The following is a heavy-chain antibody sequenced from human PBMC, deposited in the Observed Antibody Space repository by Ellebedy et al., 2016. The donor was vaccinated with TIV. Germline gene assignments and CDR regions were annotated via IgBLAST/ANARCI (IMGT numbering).Heavy chain of an antibody. CDR3: SFKGMTTRVY. CDR2: ISGSGDRT. D-gene: IGHD1-1*01. J-gene: IGHJ4*02. V-gene: IGHV3-23*01. Sequence: PGGSLRPSCAASGFTFSIYATSWVRQAPGKCLEWVSFISGSGDRTYHAESVKGRFTISRDNSENTLFLQMNSLRAEDTAVYYCSFKGMTTRVYWGQGTLVTVSS. CDR1: GFTFSIYA.